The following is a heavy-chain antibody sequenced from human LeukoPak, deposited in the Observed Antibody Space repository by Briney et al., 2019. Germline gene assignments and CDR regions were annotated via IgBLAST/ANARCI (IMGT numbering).Heavy chain of an antibody. CDR3: ARDGGYSGYDADC. CDR1: GGSIDSTNW. CDR2: ISDSSAM. V-gene: IGHV3-69-1*01. Sequence: ETLSLTCDVSGGSIDSTNWWNWVRQPPGKGLEWVSYISDSSAMYYADSVRGRFTISRENDKNSLFLQMNSLRAEDTAVYYCARDGGYSGYDADCWGQGTLVTVSS. D-gene: IGHD5-12*01. J-gene: IGHJ4*02.